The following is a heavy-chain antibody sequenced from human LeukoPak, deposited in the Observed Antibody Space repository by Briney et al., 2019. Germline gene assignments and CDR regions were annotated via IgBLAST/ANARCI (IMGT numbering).Heavy chain of an antibody. CDR1: GGSISSGGYS. CDR3: ARLSYYYGSGNWFDP. D-gene: IGHD3-10*01. Sequence: SETLSLTCAVSGGSISSGGYSWSWIRQPPGKGLEWIGYIYYSGSTNYNPSLKSRVTISVDTSKNQFSLKLSSVTAADTAVYYCARLSYYYGSGNWFDPWGQGTLVTVSS. J-gene: IGHJ5*02. CDR2: IYYSGST. V-gene: IGHV4-61*08.